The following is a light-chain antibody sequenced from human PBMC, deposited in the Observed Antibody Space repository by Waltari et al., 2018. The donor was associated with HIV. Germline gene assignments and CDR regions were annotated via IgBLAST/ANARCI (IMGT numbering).Light chain of an antibody. V-gene: IGLV2-14*01. J-gene: IGLJ1*01. Sequence: QSALTQPASVSGSPGQSITISCTGTSSDVASYNYVSWYQLHPGKAPKLMIDEVSNRPSGVSNRFSGSKSGNTASLTISGLQAEDEADYYCSSYTSSSTLLVFGTGTKVTVL. CDR1: SSDVASYNY. CDR2: EVS. CDR3: SSYTSSSTLLV.